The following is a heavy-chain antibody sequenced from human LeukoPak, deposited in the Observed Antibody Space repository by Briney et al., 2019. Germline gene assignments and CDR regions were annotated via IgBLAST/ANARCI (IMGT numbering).Heavy chain of an antibody. V-gene: IGHV3-9*01. J-gene: IGHJ4*02. CDR1: GFIFNNYA. D-gene: IGHD6-19*01. CDR2: ISWNSGSI. CDR3: AKDNRRHYTSGPNPDSLR. Sequence: QPGGSLRLSCAGSGFIFNNYAMHWVRQPPGKGLEWVSGISWNSGSIDYADSVKGRFTISRDNAKNSLYLQMNSLRVEDTAFYYCAKDNRRHYTSGPNPDSLRWGQGALVTVSS.